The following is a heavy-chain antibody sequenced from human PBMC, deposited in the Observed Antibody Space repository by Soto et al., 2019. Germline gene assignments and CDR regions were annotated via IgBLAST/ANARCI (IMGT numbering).Heavy chain of an antibody. D-gene: IGHD3-16*01. J-gene: IGHJ6*02. V-gene: IGHV4-4*02. Sequence: QVQLQESGPGLVKPSETLSLTCTVSGAPITTTKWWAWVRLPPGKGLEWIGELSRGDERSSNPSLEGRFTMSLDKSNNHCPLKLTSVTAAATAISYCATQTTSSAWGVCGRGTSVAVSS. CDR3: ATQTTSSAWGV. CDR1: GAPITTTKW. CDR2: LSRGDER.